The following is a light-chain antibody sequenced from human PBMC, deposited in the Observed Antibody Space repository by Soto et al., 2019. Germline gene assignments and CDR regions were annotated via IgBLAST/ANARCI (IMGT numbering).Light chain of an antibody. V-gene: IGKV1-9*01. CDR1: QAVPNN. J-gene: IGKJ1*01. Sequence: DIHLTQSPSFLSASVGDRVTITCRPSQAVPNNMAWYQHKPGMAPQLLIYAASNLQTGVPSRFSGSGSGTEFALTIASLQPEDFATYYCQQTFGIFPWTFGQGTKGDIK. CDR3: QQTFGIFPWT. CDR2: AAS.